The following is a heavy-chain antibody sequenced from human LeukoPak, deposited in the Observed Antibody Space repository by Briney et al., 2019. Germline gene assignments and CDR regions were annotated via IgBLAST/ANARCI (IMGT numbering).Heavy chain of an antibody. V-gene: IGHV4-39*07. CDR2: MSYRGTT. CDR1: GGSISSTTYY. J-gene: IGHJ5*02. D-gene: IGHD3-10*01. Sequence: SETLSLTCTVSGGSISSTTYYWGWIRQPPGKGLEWIGSMSYRGTTYYNPSLKSRVTISVDTSKNQFSLKLSSVTAADTAVYYCARRPEYYYGSGSYYKTSWFDPWGQGTLVTVSS. CDR3: ARRPEYYYGSGSYYKTSWFDP.